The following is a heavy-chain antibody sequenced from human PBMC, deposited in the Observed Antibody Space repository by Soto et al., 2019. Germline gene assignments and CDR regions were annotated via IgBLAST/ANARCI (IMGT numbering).Heavy chain of an antibody. V-gene: IGHV4-4*07. J-gene: IGHJ6*02. CDR1: VDSITTYY. D-gene: IGHD6-13*01. CDR3: ARYSNNLVQTKGMDV. Sequence: PSETLSLTCTVSVDSITTYYWSWIRHPAGKGLEWMGRIDTSGNTNYNPSLKSRVTMSVDTAKKQFSLKMTSVTAADTAVDYFARYSNNLVQTKGMDVCGQGTTVTVS. CDR2: IDTSGNT.